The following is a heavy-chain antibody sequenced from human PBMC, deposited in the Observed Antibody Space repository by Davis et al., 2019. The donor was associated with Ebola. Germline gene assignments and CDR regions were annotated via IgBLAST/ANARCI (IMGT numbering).Heavy chain of an antibody. J-gene: IGHJ6*02. Sequence: GESLKISCAASGFTLRTYAMHWVRQAPGKGLEWVALISYDGSNKYYADSVKGRFTISRDNSKNTVYLQMNSLRTEDTAVYYCARGSANWNHYYYFAMDVWGQGTTVAVSS. D-gene: IGHD1-20*01. CDR3: ARGSANWNHYYYFAMDV. CDR1: GFTLRTYA. V-gene: IGHV3-30*04. CDR2: ISYDGSNK.